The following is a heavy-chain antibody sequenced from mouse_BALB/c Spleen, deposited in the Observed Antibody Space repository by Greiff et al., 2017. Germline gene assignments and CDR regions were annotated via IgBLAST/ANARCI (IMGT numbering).Heavy chain of an antibody. CDR2: ISSGSSTI. CDR3: ARSRYGNYVDYFDY. D-gene: IGHD2-10*02. J-gene: IGHJ2*01. Sequence: EVKLMESGGGLVQPGGSRKLSCAASGFTFSSFGMHWVRQAPEKGLEWVAYISSGSSTIYYADTVKGRFTISRDNPKNTLFLQMTSLRSEDTAMYYCARSRYGNYVDYFDYWGQGTTLTVSS. CDR1: GFTFSSFG. V-gene: IGHV5-17*02.